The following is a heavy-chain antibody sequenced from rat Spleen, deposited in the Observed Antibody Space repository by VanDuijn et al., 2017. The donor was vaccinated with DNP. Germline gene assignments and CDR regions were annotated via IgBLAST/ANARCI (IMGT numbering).Heavy chain of an antibody. Sequence: QVQLKESGPGLVQPSQPLSLTCTVSGFSLTNYHVNWVRQPPGKGLEWMGRIQSGGNTDYNSALKSRLSIRRDTSKSQVFLKMNSVQTEDTAIYFCARHYTYWGKGVMVTVSS. CDR1: GFSLTNYH. CDR2: IQSGGNT. J-gene: IGHJ2*01. V-gene: IGHV2-27*01. D-gene: IGHD1-2*01. CDR3: ARHYTY.